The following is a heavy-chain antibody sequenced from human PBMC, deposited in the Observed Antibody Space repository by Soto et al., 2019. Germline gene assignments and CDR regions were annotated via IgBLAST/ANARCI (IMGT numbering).Heavy chain of an antibody. CDR3: AKTEYSSSWDYYYYGMDV. D-gene: IGHD6-6*01. CDR2: ISGSGGST. J-gene: IGHJ6*02. CDR1: GFTFSTFA. V-gene: IGHV3-23*01. Sequence: GGSLRPSCAASGFTFSTFAISWVRQAPGKGLDWVPAISGSGGSTYYADSVKGRFTISRDTSKNTLYLQMNSLRAEDTAVYYCAKTEYSSSWDYYYYGMDVWGQGTTVTVSS.